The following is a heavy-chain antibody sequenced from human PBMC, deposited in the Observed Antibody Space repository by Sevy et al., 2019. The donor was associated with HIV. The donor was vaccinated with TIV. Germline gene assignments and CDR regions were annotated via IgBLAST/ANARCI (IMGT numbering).Heavy chain of an antibody. Sequence: KQRESLKISCAASGFTFSSYEMSWVRQAPGKGLEWVSSINYIDRYIKYADSVRGRFTISRDNPKNSVSLRMNSLRDDDTAMYYCARLQSCGGSCYTFDSWGQGTLVTVSS. D-gene: IGHD2-15*01. V-gene: IGHV3-21*06. CDR2: INYIDRYI. CDR3: ARLQSCGGSCYTFDS. J-gene: IGHJ4*02. CDR1: GFTFSSYE.